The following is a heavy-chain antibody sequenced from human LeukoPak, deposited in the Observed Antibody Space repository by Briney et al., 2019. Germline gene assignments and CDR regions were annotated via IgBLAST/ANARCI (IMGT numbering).Heavy chain of an antibody. Sequence: GGSLRLSCAASGFTFSSYWMSWVRQAPGKGLEWVANIKQDGSEKYYVDSVKGRFTISRDNAKNSLYLQMNSLRAEDTAVYYCARGSTRGGRLRWFPWDDAFDIWGQGTMVTVSS. D-gene: IGHD4-23*01. CDR1: GFTFSSYW. CDR2: IKQDGSEK. J-gene: IGHJ3*02. V-gene: IGHV3-7*01. CDR3: ARGSTRGGRLRWFPWDDAFDI.